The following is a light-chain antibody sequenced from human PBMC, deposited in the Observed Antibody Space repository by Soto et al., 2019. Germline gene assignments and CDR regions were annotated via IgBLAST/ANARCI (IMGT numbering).Light chain of an antibody. CDR2: GAS. V-gene: IGKV3-15*01. CDR1: QSVSSN. CDR3: QEYNTWPWT. Sequence: EMVMTQSPATLSVSPGERATLSCRASQSVSSNLAWYQQKLGQAPRVLTYGASTRATGIPARFTGSGSGTEFILTITSLQSEDSAVYYCQEYNTWPWTFGQGTKVDIK. J-gene: IGKJ1*01.